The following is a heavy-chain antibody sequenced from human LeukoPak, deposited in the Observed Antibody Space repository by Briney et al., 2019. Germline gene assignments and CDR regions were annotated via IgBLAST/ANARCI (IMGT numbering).Heavy chain of an antibody. J-gene: IGHJ4*02. CDR3: ARVGAKYVGFDC. D-gene: IGHD3-16*01. V-gene: IGHV4-59*01. Sequence: SETLSLTCTVSGDSINKYFWSWLRQSPGKGLEWIGYISHSGNTNYHPSLKSRVTISLDKSNNQFSLRLSSVTAADTAVYYCARVGAKYVGFDCWGQGTLVTVSS. CDR2: ISHSGNT. CDR1: GDSINKYF.